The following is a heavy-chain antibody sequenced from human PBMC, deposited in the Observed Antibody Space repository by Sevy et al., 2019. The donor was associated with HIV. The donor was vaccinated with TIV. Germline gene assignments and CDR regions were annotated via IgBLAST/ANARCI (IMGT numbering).Heavy chain of an antibody. V-gene: IGHV3-74*01. J-gene: IGHJ4*02. D-gene: IGHD6-6*01. CDR1: GFTFSSYW. CDR2: INSDGSST. Sequence: GGSLRLSCAASGFTFSSYWMHWVRQAPGKGLVWVSRINSDGSSTCYADSVKGRFTISRDNAKNTLYLQMNSLRAEDTAVYYSARADIAARPGVDYWGQGTLVTVSS. CDR3: ARADIAARPGVDY.